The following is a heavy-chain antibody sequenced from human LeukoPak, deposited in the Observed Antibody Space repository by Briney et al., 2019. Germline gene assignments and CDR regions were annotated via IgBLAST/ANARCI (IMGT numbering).Heavy chain of an antibody. D-gene: IGHD3-16*01. Sequence: GGSLRHSCAASGFTFSSTWMSWVRQAPGKGREWVANIKHDGSETNYVDSVKGRFTISRDNAKNSLHLQMNSLRVEDTAVYYCAKNGGPHGMDVWGQGTTVTVSS. CDR1: GFTFSSTW. CDR2: IKHDGSET. V-gene: IGHV3-7*02. CDR3: AKNGGPHGMDV. J-gene: IGHJ6*02.